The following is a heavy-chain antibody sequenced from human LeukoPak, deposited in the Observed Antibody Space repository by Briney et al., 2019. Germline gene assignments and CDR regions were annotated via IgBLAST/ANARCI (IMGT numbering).Heavy chain of an antibody. CDR3: ARIGYCGGDCYVGFDY. V-gene: IGHV1-69*13. CDR2: IIPIFGTA. J-gene: IGHJ4*02. D-gene: IGHD2-21*01. Sequence: SVKVSCKASGGTFSSYAISWVRQAPGQGLEWMGGIIPIFGTANYAQKFQGRVTITADESTSTAYMELSSLRSEDTAVYYCARIGYCGGDCYVGFDYWGQGTLVTVSS. CDR1: GGTFSSYA.